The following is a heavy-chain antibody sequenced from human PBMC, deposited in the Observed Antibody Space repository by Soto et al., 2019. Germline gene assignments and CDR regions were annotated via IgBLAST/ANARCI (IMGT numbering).Heavy chain of an antibody. CDR2: ISGSGGST. CDR3: ATRPVYYFTGFDY. CDR1: GFTFSSYA. Sequence: GGSLRLSCAASGFTFSSYAMSWVRQAPGKGLEWVSAISGSGGSTYYADSVKGRFTISRDNSKNTLYLQMNSLRAEDTAVYYCATRPVYYFTGFDYWGQGTLVTVSS. V-gene: IGHV3-23*01. D-gene: IGHD3-10*01. J-gene: IGHJ4*02.